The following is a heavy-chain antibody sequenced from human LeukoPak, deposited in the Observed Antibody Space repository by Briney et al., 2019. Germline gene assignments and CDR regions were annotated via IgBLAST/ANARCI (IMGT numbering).Heavy chain of an antibody. CDR2: ISAYNGNT. J-gene: IGHJ4*02. V-gene: IGHV1-18*01. CDR1: GYTFTSYG. Sequence: ASVKVSCKASGYTFTSYGISWVRQAPGQGLEWMGWISAYNGNTNYAQKLQGRVTMTTDTSTSTAYMELRSQRSDDTAVYYCARAIYYYGSGRNYYFDYWGQGTLVTVSS. CDR3: ARAIYYYGSGRNYYFDY. D-gene: IGHD3-10*01.